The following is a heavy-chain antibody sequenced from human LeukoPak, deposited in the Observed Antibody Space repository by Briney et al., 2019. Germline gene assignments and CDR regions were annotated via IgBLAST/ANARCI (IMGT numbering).Heavy chain of an antibody. Sequence: TSETLSLTCTVSGGSISSSSYYWGWIRQPPGKGLEWIGSIYYSGSTYYNPSLKSRVTISVDTSKNQFSLKLSSVTAADTAVYYCARHKYSSDWPPEGAFDIWGQGTMVTVSS. J-gene: IGHJ3*02. CDR3: ARHKYSSDWPPEGAFDI. CDR2: IYYSGST. D-gene: IGHD6-19*01. CDR1: GGSISSSSYY. V-gene: IGHV4-39*01.